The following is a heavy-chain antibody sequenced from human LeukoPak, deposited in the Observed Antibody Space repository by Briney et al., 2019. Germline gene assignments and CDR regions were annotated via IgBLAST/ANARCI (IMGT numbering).Heavy chain of an antibody. V-gene: IGHV4-4*07. CDR2: IYTSGIT. CDR1: GGSISSYY. CDR3: ARVGDYALKD. D-gene: IGHD3-16*01. J-gene: IGHJ4*02. Sequence: SETLSLTCTVSGGSISSYYWSWIRQPAGKGLEWIGRIYTSGITNYNPSLKSRVTMSVDTPKNQCTLKLSSVTAADTAVYYCARVGDYALKDWGQGTLVTVSS.